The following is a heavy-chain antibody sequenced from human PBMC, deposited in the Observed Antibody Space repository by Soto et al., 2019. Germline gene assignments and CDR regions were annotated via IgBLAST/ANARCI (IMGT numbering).Heavy chain of an antibody. CDR3: AKDRLGGGLDY. J-gene: IGHJ4*02. V-gene: IGHV3-23*01. CDR1: GFIFSNYA. Sequence: VHLLQSGGGLVQPGGSLRLSCAASGFIFSNYAMNWVRQAPGKGLEWVSIVTSRGDTTYYADSVKGRFTISRDNSKNTLYRQGNSLTAEDTAVYYCAKDRLGGGLDYWGQGTLVSVSS. D-gene: IGHD3-16*01. CDR2: VTSRGDTT.